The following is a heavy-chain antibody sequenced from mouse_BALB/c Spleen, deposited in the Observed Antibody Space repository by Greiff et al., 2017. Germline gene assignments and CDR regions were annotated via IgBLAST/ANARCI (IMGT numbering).Heavy chain of an antibody. CDR3: NAGGFTTTSLYAMDY. Sequence: VQLQQSGAELVRSGASVKLSCTASGFNITDYYMHWVKQRPEQGLEWIGWIDPENGDTEYAPKFQGKATMTADTSSNTAYLQLSSLTCEDTAVYYCNAGGFTTTSLYAMDYGGRGTSVTVSS. CDR2: IDPENGDT. CDR1: GFNITDYY. D-gene: IGHD1-1*01. J-gene: IGHJ4*01. V-gene: IGHV14-4*02.